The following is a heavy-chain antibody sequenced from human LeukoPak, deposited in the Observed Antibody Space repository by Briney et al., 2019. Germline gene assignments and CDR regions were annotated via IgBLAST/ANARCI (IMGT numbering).Heavy chain of an antibody. CDR3: ARVGGQADY. Sequence: SETLSLTCAVSGGSISSGGYSWSWIRQPPGKGLEWIGYIYHSGSTYYNPSLKSRVTISVDRSKNQFSLKLSSVTAADTAVYYCARVGGQADYWGQGTLVTVSS. CDR1: GGSISSGGYS. D-gene: IGHD2-15*01. CDR2: IYHSGST. J-gene: IGHJ4*02. V-gene: IGHV4-30-2*01.